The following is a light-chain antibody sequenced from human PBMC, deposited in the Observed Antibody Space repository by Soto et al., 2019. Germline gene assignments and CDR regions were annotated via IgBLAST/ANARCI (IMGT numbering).Light chain of an antibody. CDR3: HQRSNWPQQIT. V-gene: IGKV3-11*01. CDR1: QSVSTY. J-gene: IGKJ5*01. CDR2: DAS. Sequence: EIVWTQAPDTLSLSPGGRATLSCRAVQSVSTYLAWYQQTPGRPPRLLIYDASKRATGIPARFSGSGSGTDFTLTISSLETEAFAVSYCHQRSNWPQQITFGQGTRLEIK.